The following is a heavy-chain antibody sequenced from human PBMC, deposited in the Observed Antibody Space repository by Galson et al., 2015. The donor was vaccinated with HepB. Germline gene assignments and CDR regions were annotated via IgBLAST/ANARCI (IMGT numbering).Heavy chain of an antibody. Sequence: SLRLSCAASGFGFSSYAMNWGRQAPGKGLEWVASISGSGGSTHFADSVKGRVTISRDNSQNTLYLQMNSLRAEDTAVYYCAKPVWGLGYFYYGMDVWGQGTTVTVSS. V-gene: IGHV3-23*01. CDR3: AKPVWGLGYFYYGMDV. J-gene: IGHJ6*02. CDR1: GFGFSSYA. D-gene: IGHD7-27*01. CDR2: ISGSGGST.